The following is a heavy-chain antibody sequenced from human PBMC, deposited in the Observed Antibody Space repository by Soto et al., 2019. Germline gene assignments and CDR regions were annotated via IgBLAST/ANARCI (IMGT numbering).Heavy chain of an antibody. Sequence: QVQLQQWGAGLLKPSETLSLNCAVNGGSLSGYYWSWIRKPPGKGLEWIGEIKDGGSTNYSPSLRGRATISSGTSNNQFALRLNSVTAADTGVYYCARGQEGVVATHWDQGALVTVSS. D-gene: IGHD5-12*01. J-gene: IGHJ4*02. V-gene: IGHV4-34*01. CDR2: IKDGGST. CDR1: GGSLSGYY. CDR3: ARGQEGVVATH.